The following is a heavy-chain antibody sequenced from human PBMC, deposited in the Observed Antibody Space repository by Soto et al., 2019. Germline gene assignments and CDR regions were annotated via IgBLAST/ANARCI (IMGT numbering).Heavy chain of an antibody. D-gene: IGHD2-2*01. CDR2: ISGGGSNK. CDR3: ARDRIVLVPAAMLRYYYGMDV. V-gene: IGHV3-23*01. CDR1: GFTFGTYA. J-gene: IGHJ6*02. Sequence: PGGSLRLSCEASGFTFGTYAMSWVRQPPGRGLEWVSVISGGGSNKEYADSVKGRFIISRDNSKNTLYLEMNSLRAEDTAVYYCARDRIVLVPAAMLRYYYGMDVWGQGTTVTVSS.